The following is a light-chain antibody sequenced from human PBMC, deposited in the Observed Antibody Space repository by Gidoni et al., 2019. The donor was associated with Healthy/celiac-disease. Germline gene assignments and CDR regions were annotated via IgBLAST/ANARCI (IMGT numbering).Light chain of an antibody. CDR2: EVS. CDR3: SSYTSSRHVV. Sequence: QSALTQPASVSGSPGPSIPISCTGTSSDVGGYNFVPWYQQHPGKAPKLMIYEVSNRPSGVSNRFSGSKSGNTASLTISGLQAEDEADYYCSSYTSSRHVVFGGGTKLTVL. CDR1: SSDVGGYNF. V-gene: IGLV2-14*01. J-gene: IGLJ2*01.